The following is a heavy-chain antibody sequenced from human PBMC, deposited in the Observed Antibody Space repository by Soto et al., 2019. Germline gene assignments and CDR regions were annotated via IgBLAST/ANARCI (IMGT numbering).Heavy chain of an antibody. CDR2: IYYSGST. J-gene: IGHJ4*02. V-gene: IGHV4-59*01. D-gene: IGHD1-26*01. CDR3: AKDLGDPPHY. CDR1: GGSISSYY. Sequence: ASETLSLTCTLSGGSISSYYWSWIRQPPGKGLEWIGYIYYSGSTNYNPSLKSRVTISVDTSKNQFSLKLNSVTAADTAVYYCAKDLGDPPHYWGPGTLVTVPQ.